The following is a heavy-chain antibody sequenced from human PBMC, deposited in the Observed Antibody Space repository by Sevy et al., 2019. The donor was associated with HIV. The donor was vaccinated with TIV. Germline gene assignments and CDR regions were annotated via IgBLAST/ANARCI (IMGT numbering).Heavy chain of an antibody. J-gene: IGHJ6*02. CDR2: ISYDGSKK. D-gene: IGHD6-13*01. V-gene: IGHV3-30*18. CDR3: LKDPYSNTGYYGVDV. Sequence: GGSLRLSCAASGFIFSAYDMHWVRQAPGKGLEWVAVISYDGSKKNFADSMEGRFTISRDNVKNTFYLEMNSLRSEDTAIYHRLKDPYSNTGYYGVDVWGQGITVTVSS. CDR1: GFIFSAYD.